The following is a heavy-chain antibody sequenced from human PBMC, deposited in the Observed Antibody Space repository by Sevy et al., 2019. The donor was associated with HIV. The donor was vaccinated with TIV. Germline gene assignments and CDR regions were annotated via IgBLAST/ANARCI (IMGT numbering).Heavy chain of an antibody. V-gene: IGHV3-49*03. J-gene: IGHJ4*02. CDR3: TRSFSVTWYPHY. D-gene: IGHD6-13*01. CDR2: IRTTASGGTT. Sequence: GGSLRLSCTTSGFTFGDYAMGWYRQAPGKGLEWVGFIRTTASGGTTDHAASVKGTFIISRDDSKSIAYLQMNSLKTEDTAVYYCTRSFSVTWYPHYWGQGTLVTVSS. CDR1: GFTFGDYA.